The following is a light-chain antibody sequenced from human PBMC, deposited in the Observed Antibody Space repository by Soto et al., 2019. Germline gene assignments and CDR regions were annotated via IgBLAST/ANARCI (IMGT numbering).Light chain of an antibody. V-gene: IGLV2-14*01. CDR1: RSDVGAYNY. Sequence: QSALTQPASVSGSPGQSIAISCTGTRSDVGAYNYVSWYQQHPGKAPKLMISEVTNRPSGVSDRFSGSKSGNTASLTISGLQAEDEADYYCSSFTSRFTFVFXTGTKVTVL. J-gene: IGLJ1*01. CDR2: EVT. CDR3: SSFTSRFTFV.